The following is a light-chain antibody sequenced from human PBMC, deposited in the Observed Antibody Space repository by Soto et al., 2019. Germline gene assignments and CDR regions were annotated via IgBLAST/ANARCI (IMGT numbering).Light chain of an antibody. Sequence: EIVLTQSPGTLSLSPGDRATLSCRASQSVSSNYLAWYQQKPGQAPRLLIYGASSRATGITDRVSGSGSGTDFTLTISRLEPEDFAVYYCQQYGSSPKTFGQGTKVEIK. CDR2: GAS. CDR3: QQYGSSPKT. J-gene: IGKJ1*01. V-gene: IGKV3-20*01. CDR1: QSVSSNY.